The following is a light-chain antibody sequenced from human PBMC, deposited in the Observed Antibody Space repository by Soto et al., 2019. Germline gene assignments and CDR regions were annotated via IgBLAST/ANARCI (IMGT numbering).Light chain of an antibody. CDR1: QSVSSY. Sequence: EIVLTQSPATLSLSPGERATLSCRASQSVSSYLAWYQQKPGQAPRLLIYDASNRATGIAARFSGSGSGTDFTLTISSLEPGDFAVYYCQQRSNWPPLTFGGGTKVGIK. CDR3: QQRSNWPPLT. CDR2: DAS. V-gene: IGKV3-11*01. J-gene: IGKJ4*01.